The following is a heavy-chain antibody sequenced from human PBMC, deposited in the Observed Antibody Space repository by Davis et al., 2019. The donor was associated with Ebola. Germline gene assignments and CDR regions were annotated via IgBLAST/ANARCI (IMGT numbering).Heavy chain of an antibody. Sequence: GESLKISCAASGFTFSSYAMSWVRQAPGKGLEWVSAISGSGGSTYYADSVKGRFTISRDNSKNTLYLQMNSLRAEDTAVYYCAKDRVGATTLISVGWFDPWGQGTLVTVSS. CDR2: ISGSGGST. CDR3: AKDRVGATTLISVGWFDP. CDR1: GFTFSSYA. V-gene: IGHV3-23*01. J-gene: IGHJ5*02. D-gene: IGHD1-26*01.